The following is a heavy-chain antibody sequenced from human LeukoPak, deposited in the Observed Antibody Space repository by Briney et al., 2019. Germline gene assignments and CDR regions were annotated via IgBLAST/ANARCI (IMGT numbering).Heavy chain of an antibody. Sequence: GASVKVSCKASGYTFTGYYMHWVRQAPGQGLEWMGWINPNSGGTNYAQKFQGRVTTTRDTSISTAYMELSRLRSDDTAVYYCARGAGYYDSSGYSMPRGYWGQGTLVTVPS. CDR2: INPNSGGT. V-gene: IGHV1-2*02. J-gene: IGHJ4*02. D-gene: IGHD3-22*01. CDR1: GYTFTGYY. CDR3: ARGAGYYDSSGYSMPRGY.